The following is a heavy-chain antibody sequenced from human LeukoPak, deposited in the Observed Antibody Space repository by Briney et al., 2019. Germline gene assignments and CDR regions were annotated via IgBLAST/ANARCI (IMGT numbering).Heavy chain of an antibody. D-gene: IGHD3-22*01. J-gene: IGHJ4*02. CDR2: IIPIFGTA. CDR1: GGTFSSYA. Sequence: SVKVSRKASGGTFSSYAISWVRQAPGQGLEWMGRIIPIFGTANYAQKFQGGVTITTDESTSTAYMELSSLRSEDTAVYYCARDRETYYYDSSGYYNGGLFDYWGQGALVTVSS. V-gene: IGHV1-69*05. CDR3: ARDRETYYYDSSGYYNGGLFDY.